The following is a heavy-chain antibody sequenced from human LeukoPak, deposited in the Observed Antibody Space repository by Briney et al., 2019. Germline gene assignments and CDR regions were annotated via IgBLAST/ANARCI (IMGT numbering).Heavy chain of an antibody. CDR3: ARDRRNYYYDSSGYYYEGTPFDY. CDR1: GFTVSSNY. J-gene: IGHJ4*02. Sequence: SGGSLRLSCAASGFTVSSNYMSWVRQAPGKGLEWVSVIYSGGSTYYADSVKGRFTISRDNSKNTLYLQMNSLRAEDTAVYYCARDRRNYYYDSSGYYYEGTPFDYWGQGTLVTVSS. CDR2: IYSGGST. V-gene: IGHV3-53*01. D-gene: IGHD3-22*01.